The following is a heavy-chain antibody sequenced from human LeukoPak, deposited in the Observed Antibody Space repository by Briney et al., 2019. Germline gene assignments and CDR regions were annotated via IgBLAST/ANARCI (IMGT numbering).Heavy chain of an antibody. CDR3: AKLDGDYVWGSYRYKGQYYFDY. CDR2: ISGSGGST. V-gene: IGHV3-23*01. D-gene: IGHD3-16*02. Sequence: PLFEASGVGIKSNSLWWAHQEKGKGLEWVSAISGSGGSTYYADSVKGRFTISRDNSKNTLYLQMNSLRAEDTAVYYCAKLDGDYVWGSYRYKGQYYFDYWGQGTLVTVSS. J-gene: IGHJ4*02. CDR1: GVGIKSNS.